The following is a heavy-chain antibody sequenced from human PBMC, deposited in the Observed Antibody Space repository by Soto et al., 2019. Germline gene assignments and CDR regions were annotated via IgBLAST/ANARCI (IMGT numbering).Heavy chain of an antibody. Sequence: PGESLKISCKGSGYSFTSYWISWVRQMPGKGLEWMGRIDPSDSYTNYSPSFQGHVTISADKSISTAYLQWSSLKASDTAMYYCARLPPYYYDSSGYLRDYWGQGTLVTVSS. CDR2: IDPSDSYT. J-gene: IGHJ4*02. D-gene: IGHD3-22*01. V-gene: IGHV5-10-1*01. CDR3: ARLPPYYYDSSGYLRDY. CDR1: GYSFTSYW.